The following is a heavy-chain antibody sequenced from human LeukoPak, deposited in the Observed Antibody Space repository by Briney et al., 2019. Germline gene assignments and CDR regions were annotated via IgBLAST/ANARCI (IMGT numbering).Heavy chain of an antibody. V-gene: IGHV4-39*01. CDR1: GDSISSSSSY. D-gene: IGHD2-15*01. Sequence: AETLSLTCTVSGDSISSSSSYWGWIRQPPGKGLEWIVSIYYSGSTYYNTSLKSRVTISVDTSNNQFSLKVSSVTAADTAVYYCARGYRHSIVVVVAADRGTWLDYWGQGTLVTVSS. CDR3: ARGYRHSIVVVVAADRGTWLDY. J-gene: IGHJ4*02. CDR2: IYYSGST.